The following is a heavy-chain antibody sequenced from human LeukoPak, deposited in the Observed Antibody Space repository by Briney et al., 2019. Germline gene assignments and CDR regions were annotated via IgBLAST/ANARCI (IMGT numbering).Heavy chain of an antibody. J-gene: IGHJ4*02. D-gene: IGHD7-27*01. CDR2: IYYSGSP. Sequence: PSETLSLTCTVSGGSISSYYWSWIRQPPGKGLEWIGYIYYSGSPNYNPSLKSRVTISVDTSKNQFSLKLSSVTAADTAVYYCARVPGDYYFDYWGQGTLVTVSS. CDR3: ARVPGDYYFDY. V-gene: IGHV4-59*01. CDR1: GGSISSYY.